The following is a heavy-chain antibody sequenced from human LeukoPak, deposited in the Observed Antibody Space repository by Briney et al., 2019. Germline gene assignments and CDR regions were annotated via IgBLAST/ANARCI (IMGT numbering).Heavy chain of an antibody. CDR2: INAYNGDT. CDR3: ARDPTNTSGRNVYFDY. CDR1: GSTFTGYY. Sequence: GASVEVSYKPSGSTFTGYYMLWRRRAPGQGLEWMGWINAYNGDTNYPQKLQGRVIMTTDTSTTTAYMELRSLRSDDTAVYYCARDPTNTSGRNVYFDYWGQGTLVTVSS. V-gene: IGHV1-18*04. J-gene: IGHJ4*02. D-gene: IGHD6-19*01.